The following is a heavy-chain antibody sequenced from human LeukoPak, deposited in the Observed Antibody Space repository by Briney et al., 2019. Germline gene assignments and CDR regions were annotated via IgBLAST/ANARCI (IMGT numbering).Heavy chain of an antibody. J-gene: IGHJ4*02. CDR2: INHSGST. CDR1: GGSFSDYY. D-gene: IGHD6-13*01. Sequence: SETLSLTCAVYGGSFSDYYWTWIRQPPGKGLEWIGEINHSGSTNYNPSLKSRVTISVDTSKKQFSLKLSSVTAADTAVYYCARGLSAAPPGRYWGQGTLVTVSS. V-gene: IGHV4-34*01. CDR3: ARGLSAAPPGRY.